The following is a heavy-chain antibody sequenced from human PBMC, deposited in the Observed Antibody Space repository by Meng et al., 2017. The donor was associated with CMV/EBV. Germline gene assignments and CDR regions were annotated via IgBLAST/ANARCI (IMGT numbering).Heavy chain of an antibody. J-gene: IGHJ4*02. CDR3: ARAGVPG. Sequence: ASAKVSCKASGYTFTGYYMHWVRQVPGQGLEWMGCINPNSGGTRYAQKFQGRVTMTRDMSINTGYMELSRLRLDDTAIYYCARAGVPGWGQGTLVTVSS. V-gene: IGHV1-2*02. CDR2: INPNSGGT. CDR1: GYTFTGYY. D-gene: IGHD2-8*01.